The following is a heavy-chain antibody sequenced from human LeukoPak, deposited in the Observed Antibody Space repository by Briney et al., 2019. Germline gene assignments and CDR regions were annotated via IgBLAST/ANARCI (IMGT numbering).Heavy chain of an antibody. Sequence: ASVKVSCKASGYTFTNYGISWVRQAPGQGLEWMGWISAYNGNTNYAQKLQGRVTMTTDTFTSTAYMELRSLRSDDTAVYYCAREEVRRAVAGYFDYWGQGTLVTVSS. J-gene: IGHJ4*02. CDR2: ISAYNGNT. V-gene: IGHV1-18*01. CDR3: AREEVRRAVAGYFDY. D-gene: IGHD6-19*01. CDR1: GYTFTNYG.